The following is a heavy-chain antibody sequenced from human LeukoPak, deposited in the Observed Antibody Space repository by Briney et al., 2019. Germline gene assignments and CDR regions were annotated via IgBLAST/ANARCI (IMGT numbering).Heavy chain of an antibody. CDR3: VRDDEGGLDYLDY. V-gene: IGHV6-1*01. CDR2: TYYRSKWYN. Sequence: SQTLSLTCAISGDSVSSKTAAWNWIRQSPSRGLEWLGRTYYRSKWYNDYAESVKSRITINPDTSKNQFSLQLKSVTPEDTAVYYCVRDDEGGLDYLDYWGQGTLVTVSS. CDR1: GDSVSSKTAA. J-gene: IGHJ4*02.